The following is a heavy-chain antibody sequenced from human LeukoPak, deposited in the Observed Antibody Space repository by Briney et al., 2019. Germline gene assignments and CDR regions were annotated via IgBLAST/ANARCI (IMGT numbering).Heavy chain of an antibody. J-gene: IGHJ3*02. Sequence: GGSLRLSCAASGFAFSSYSMNWVRQAPGKGLEWLSYISSSSSIYYADSVKGRFTISRDNAKNSLYLQMNSLVDEDTAVYYCASTDFGDYVDAFDIWGQGTMVTVSS. V-gene: IGHV3-48*02. D-gene: IGHD4-17*01. CDR1: GFAFSSYS. CDR3: ASTDFGDYVDAFDI. CDR2: ISSSSSI.